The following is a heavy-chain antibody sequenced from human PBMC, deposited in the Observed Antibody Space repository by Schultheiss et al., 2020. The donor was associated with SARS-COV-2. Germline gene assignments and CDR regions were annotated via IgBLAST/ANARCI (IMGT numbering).Heavy chain of an antibody. D-gene: IGHD6-13*01. J-gene: IGHJ3*02. Sequence: GGSLRLSCAASGIAVSRNYMIWVRQAPGKGLVWVAVISYDGNTKYYADSVKGRFTISRDNSKNTLYLQMNSLRAEDTAVYYCAKGKQQLGYDAFDIWGQGTMVTVSS. CDR2: ISYDGNTK. CDR3: AKGKQQLGYDAFDI. CDR1: GIAVSRNY. V-gene: IGHV3-30*18.